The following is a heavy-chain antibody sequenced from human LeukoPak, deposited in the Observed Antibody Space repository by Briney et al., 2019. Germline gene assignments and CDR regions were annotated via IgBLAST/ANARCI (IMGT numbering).Heavy chain of an antibody. D-gene: IGHD3-10*01. V-gene: IGHV5-51*01. CDR1: GYSFTSYW. Sequence: GESLKISCKGSGYSFTSYWIGWVRQMPGKGLEWMGIIYPGDSDTRYSPSFQGQVTISADKSISTAYLQWSSLKASDTAMYYCARQKYYYGSGSRHPFDYWGQGTLDTVSS. CDR2: IYPGDSDT. CDR3: ARQKYYYGSGSRHPFDY. J-gene: IGHJ4*02.